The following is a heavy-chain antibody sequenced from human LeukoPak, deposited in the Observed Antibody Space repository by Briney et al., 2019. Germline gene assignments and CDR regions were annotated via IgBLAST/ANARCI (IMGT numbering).Heavy chain of an antibody. CDR3: ARQDSIYDILTGYSYYFDY. V-gene: IGHV3-53*01. CDR1: GFTVSSNY. Sequence: PGGSLRLSCAASGFTVSSNYMSWVRQAPGKGLEWVSVIYSGGSTYYADSVKGRFTISRDNSKNTLYLQMNSLRAEDTAVYYCARQDSIYDILTGYSYYFDYWGQGTLVTVSS. D-gene: IGHD3-9*01. J-gene: IGHJ4*02. CDR2: IYSGGST.